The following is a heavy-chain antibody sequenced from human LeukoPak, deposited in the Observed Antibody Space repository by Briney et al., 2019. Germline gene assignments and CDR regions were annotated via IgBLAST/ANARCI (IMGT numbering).Heavy chain of an antibody. CDR2: IRYDGTNK. CDR3: AKEGYASSSYYYYYMDV. Sequence: GGSLRLSCAASGFTFNTYGMHWVRQAPGKGLEWVAFIRYDGTNKYYADSVKGRFTISRDNSKNTLYLQMNSLRAEDTAVYYCAKEGYASSSYYYYYMDVWGKGTTVTVSS. V-gene: IGHV3-30*02. J-gene: IGHJ6*03. D-gene: IGHD6-6*01. CDR1: GFTFNTYG.